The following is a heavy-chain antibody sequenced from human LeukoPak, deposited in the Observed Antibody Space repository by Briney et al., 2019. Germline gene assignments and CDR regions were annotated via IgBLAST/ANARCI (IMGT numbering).Heavy chain of an antibody. D-gene: IGHD6-13*01. CDR2: IIPILGIA. CDR3: ASRMVAAADWGAGAFDI. V-gene: IGHV1-69*04. CDR1: GGTFSSYA. Sequence: GASVKVSCKASGGTFSSYAISWVRQAPGQGLEWMGRIIPILGIANYAQKFQGRVTITADKSTSTAYMELSSLRSEDTAVYYCASRMVAAADWGAGAFDIWGQGTMVTVSS. J-gene: IGHJ3*02.